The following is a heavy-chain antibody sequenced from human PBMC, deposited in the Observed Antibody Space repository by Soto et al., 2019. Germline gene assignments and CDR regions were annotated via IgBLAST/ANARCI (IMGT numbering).Heavy chain of an antibody. CDR2: ISSSGTYI. J-gene: IGHJ4*02. CDR1: GFTFNDYS. V-gene: IGHV3-21*06. Sequence: GGSLRLSCEASGFTFNDYSMDWVRQAPEKGLEWVSSISSSGTYIYYADSVKGRFAISRDNAENTLYLQMNSLRAEDTAVYYCTTVFEYWGQGTPVTVSS. CDR3: TTVFEY.